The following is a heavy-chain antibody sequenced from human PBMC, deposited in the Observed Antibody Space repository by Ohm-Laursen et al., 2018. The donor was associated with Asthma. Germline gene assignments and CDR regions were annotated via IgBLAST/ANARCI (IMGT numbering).Heavy chain of an antibody. CDR3: AKDQDYYYYGMDV. Sequence: SSLRLSCTASGFTFSSYGMHWVRQAPGKGLEWVAVISYDGSNKYYADSVKGRFTISRDNSKNTLYLQMNSLRAEDTAVYYCAKDQDYYYYGMDVWGQGTTVTVSS. J-gene: IGHJ6*02. CDR1: GFTFSSYG. V-gene: IGHV3-30*18. CDR2: ISYDGSNK.